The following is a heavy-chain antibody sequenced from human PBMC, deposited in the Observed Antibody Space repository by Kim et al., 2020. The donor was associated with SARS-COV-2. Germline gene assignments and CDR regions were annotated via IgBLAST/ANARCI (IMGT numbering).Heavy chain of an antibody. Sequence: GGSLRLSCAASGFTFSTYSMNWIRQAPGKGLEWLASITSTSTYIFYADSVKGRFTISRDNAKNSVYLQVNSLTAEDAAVYYCARDPYGSGSYVDYWGQGT. V-gene: IGHV3-21*01. J-gene: IGHJ4*02. CDR2: ITSTSTYI. D-gene: IGHD3-10*01. CDR3: ARDPYGSGSYVDY. CDR1: GFTFSTYS.